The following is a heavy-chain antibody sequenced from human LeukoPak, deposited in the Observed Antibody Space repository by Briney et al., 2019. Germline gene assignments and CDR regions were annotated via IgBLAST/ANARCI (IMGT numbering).Heavy chain of an antibody. CDR1: GFTFNIYA. D-gene: IGHD4-11*01. Sequence: GVSLRLSCAASGFTFNIYAMIWVREAPGKGREGGSFITGSGGNTYDADSVKGRLTVSRDNSKNTLYLHMNSLRADDTAVYHCAKDPHDDSNYSFDHWGQGHLVPVSS. J-gene: IGHJ5*02. CDR3: AKDPHDDSNYSFDH. CDR2: ITGSGGNT. V-gene: IGHV3-23*01.